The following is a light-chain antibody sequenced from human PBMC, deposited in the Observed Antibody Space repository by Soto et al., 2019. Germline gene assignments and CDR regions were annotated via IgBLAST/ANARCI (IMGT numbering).Light chain of an antibody. CDR2: GAS. CDR1: QSVSNNY. Sequence: EIVLTQSPGTLSLSPGERATLSCRASQSVSNNYLAWYQQKPGQAPRLLIYGASSRATGIPDRFSGSGSGTDFTLTISRLEPEDFAVYYCQQYGSSPLTFGGRTKVDI. V-gene: IGKV3-20*01. J-gene: IGKJ4*01. CDR3: QQYGSSPLT.